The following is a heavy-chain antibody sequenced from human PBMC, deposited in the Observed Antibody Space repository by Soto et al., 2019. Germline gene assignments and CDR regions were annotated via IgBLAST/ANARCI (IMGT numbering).Heavy chain of an antibody. CDR2: ISAYNGNT. J-gene: IGHJ6*02. CDR1: GYTFTSYG. D-gene: IGHD6-6*01. V-gene: IGHV1-18*01. Sequence: GASVKVSCKASGYTFTSYGISWVRQAPGQGLEWMGWISAYNGNTNYAQKFQGRVTITADESTSTAYMELSSLRSEDTAVYYCARANIGRDSSSSPHYYYYGMDVWGQGTTVTVSS. CDR3: ARANIGRDSSSSPHYYYYGMDV.